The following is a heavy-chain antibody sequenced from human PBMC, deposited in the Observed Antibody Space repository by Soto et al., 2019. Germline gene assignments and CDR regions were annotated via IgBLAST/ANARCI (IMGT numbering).Heavy chain of an antibody. V-gene: IGHV4-31*11. Sequence: QVQLQGSGPGLVKPSQTLSLTCAVSGGSISRGGYYWSWIRQHPGKGLEWIGSIYYDGSTYYNPSLNSRVTLSSDTSKNQFSLKLSSVTAADTALYYYGRDTGSYGIDSWGQGTLVTVSS. CDR1: GGSISRGGYY. J-gene: IGHJ4*02. CDR2: IYYDGST. D-gene: IGHD3-10*01. CDR3: GRDTGSYGIDS.